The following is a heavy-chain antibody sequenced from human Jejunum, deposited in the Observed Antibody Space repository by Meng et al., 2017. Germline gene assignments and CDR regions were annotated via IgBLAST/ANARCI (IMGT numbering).Heavy chain of an antibody. V-gene: IGHV4-4*02. Sequence: VQLPAPGPGLVKPSGTLSLPCAASGASISRTNWWSWVRQPPGKGLEWIGKIDPSESTHYNPSLKGRVTISADRSKNQFSLRLTSVTAADTAIYYCARAYCTDVSCHDFFDSWGQGTLVTVSS. D-gene: IGHD2-8*01. CDR3: ARAYCTDVSCHDFFDS. CDR2: IDPSEST. CDR1: GASISRTNW. J-gene: IGHJ4*02.